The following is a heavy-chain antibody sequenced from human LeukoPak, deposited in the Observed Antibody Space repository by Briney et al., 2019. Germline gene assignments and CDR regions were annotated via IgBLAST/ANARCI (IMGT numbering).Heavy chain of an antibody. J-gene: IGHJ4*02. D-gene: IGHD3-22*01. V-gene: IGHV3-48*01. Sequence: GGSLRLSCAASGSTFSSYSMNWVRQAPGKGLEWVSYISSSSSTIYYADSVKGRFTISRDNAKNSLYLQMNSLRAEDTAVYYCAGDSGYYYDSSGDWGQGTLVTVSS. CDR3: AGDSGYYYDSSGD. CDR2: ISSSSSTI. CDR1: GSTFSSYS.